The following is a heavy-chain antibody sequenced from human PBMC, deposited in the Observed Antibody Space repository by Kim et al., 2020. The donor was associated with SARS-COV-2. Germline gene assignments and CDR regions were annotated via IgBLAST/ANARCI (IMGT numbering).Heavy chain of an antibody. D-gene: IGHD3-22*01. CDR1: GFTFDIYA. V-gene: IGHV3-23*01. CDR2: ICGGGVNK. CDR3: AKVVVMVDDNHYYYYGMDV. J-gene: IGHJ6*02. Sequence: GGSLRLSCVASGFTFDIYAMPWVRQAPGKGLEWVAVICGGGVNKFYADSVRGRFTISRDNSKNTLFLQMNSLRDEDTALYYCAKVVVMVDDNHYYYYGMDVWGQGTTHTVSS.